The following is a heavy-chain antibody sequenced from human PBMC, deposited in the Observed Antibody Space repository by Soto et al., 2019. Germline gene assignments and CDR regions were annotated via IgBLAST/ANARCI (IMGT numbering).Heavy chain of an antibody. CDR1: GYSFTSYW. Sequence: PGESLKISCKGSGYSFTSYWISWVRQMPGKGLEWMGRIDPSDSYTNYSPSFQGHVTISADKSISTAYLQWSSLKASDTAMYYCARQSGYSSGWYLYYFDYWGQGTLVTVSS. CDR3: ARQSGYSSGWYLYYFDY. J-gene: IGHJ4*02. V-gene: IGHV5-10-1*01. D-gene: IGHD6-19*01. CDR2: IDPSDSYT.